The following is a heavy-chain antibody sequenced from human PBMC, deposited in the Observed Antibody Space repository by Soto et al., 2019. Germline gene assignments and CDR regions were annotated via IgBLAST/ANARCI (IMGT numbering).Heavy chain of an antibody. Sequence: SETLSLTCTVSGGSISSDYWSWVREPPGKGLEWIGYIYYSGSTNYNPSLKSRVTISVDTSKNQFSLKLSSVTAADTAVYYCARAAGYSYGYGSFDYWGQGTLVTVSS. D-gene: IGHD5-18*01. V-gene: IGHV4-59*13. CDR1: GGSISSDY. CDR3: ARAAGYSYGYGSFDY. CDR2: IYYSGST. J-gene: IGHJ4*02.